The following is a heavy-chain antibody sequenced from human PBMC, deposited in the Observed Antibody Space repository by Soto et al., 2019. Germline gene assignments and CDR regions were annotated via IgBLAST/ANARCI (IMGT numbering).Heavy chain of an antibody. D-gene: IGHD3-22*01. J-gene: IGHJ5*02. V-gene: IGHV4-59*01. CDR3: ARAYNDRSGYRLDP. CDR1: GGSISSYY. Sequence: SETLSLTCTVSGGSISSYYWSWIRQPPGKGLEWIGYIYYSESTNYNPSLKSRVTISVDTSKNQFSLKLTSVTAADTAVYYCARAYNDRSGYRLDPWGQGTLVTVSS. CDR2: IYYSEST.